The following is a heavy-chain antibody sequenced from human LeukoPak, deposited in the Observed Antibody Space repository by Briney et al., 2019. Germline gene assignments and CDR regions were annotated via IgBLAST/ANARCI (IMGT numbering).Heavy chain of an antibody. J-gene: IGHJ4*02. CDR2: INQDGSEK. V-gene: IGHV3-7*01. CDR1: GFTFSSYA. D-gene: IGHD3-10*01. Sequence: GGSLRLSCTASGFTFSSYAMSWVRQAPGKGLEWVANINQDGSEKYYVDSVKGRFTISRDNAKNSLFLQMNNLRAEDTAVYYCAVNSPYGYWGQGTLVTVSS. CDR3: AVNSPYGY.